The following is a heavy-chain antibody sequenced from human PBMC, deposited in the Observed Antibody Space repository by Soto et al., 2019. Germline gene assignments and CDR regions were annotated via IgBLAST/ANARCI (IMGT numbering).Heavy chain of an antibody. J-gene: IGHJ4*02. Sequence: QVQLQQWGAGLLKPSETLSLTCAVYGGSFSGYYWSWIRQPPGKGLEWVSYISSSGSTIYYADSVKGRFTISRDNAKNSLYLQMNSLRAEDTAVYYCARLIGWNYFDYWGQGTLVTVSS. D-gene: IGHD6-19*01. V-gene: IGHV3-11*04. CDR3: ARLIGWNYFDY. CDR2: ISSSGSTI. CDR1: GGSFSGYY.